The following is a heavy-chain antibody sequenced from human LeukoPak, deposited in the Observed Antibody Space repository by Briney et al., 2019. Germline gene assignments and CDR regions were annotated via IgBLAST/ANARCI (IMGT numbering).Heavy chain of an antibody. V-gene: IGHV4-34*01. CDR2: INHSGST. CDR1: GGSISSYY. Sequence: SETLSLTCTVSGGSISSYYWSWIRQPPGKGLEWIGEINHSGSTNYNPSLKSRVTISVDTSKNQFSLKLSSVTAADTAVYYCARGRERITMVRGRSSDYWGQGTLVTVSS. CDR3: ARGRERITMVRGRSSDY. D-gene: IGHD3-10*01. J-gene: IGHJ4*02.